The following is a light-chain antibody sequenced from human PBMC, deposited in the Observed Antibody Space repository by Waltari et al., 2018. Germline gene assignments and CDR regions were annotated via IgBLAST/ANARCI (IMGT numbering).Light chain of an antibody. J-gene: IGLJ1*01. Sequence: QSALTQPASVSGSPGQSITIPCTGSSSDIGDYNHVSWYQQHPGKDPKLMIYDVSSRPSGVSNRFFGSKSGTTASLTVSGLQAEDEAVYFCSSYSTSITPYVFGAGTKVTVL. CDR2: DVS. CDR3: SSYSTSITPYV. CDR1: SSDIGDYNH. V-gene: IGLV2-14*03.